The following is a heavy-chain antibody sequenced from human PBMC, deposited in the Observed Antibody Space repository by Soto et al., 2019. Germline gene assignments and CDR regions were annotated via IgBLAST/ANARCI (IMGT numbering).Heavy chain of an antibody. V-gene: IGHV1-2*04. CDR1: GYTFTGYY. CDR3: ARVGSSGWSFSVFDI. CDR2: INPNSGGT. D-gene: IGHD6-19*01. Sequence: ASLKVSCKASGYTFTGYYMHWVRQAPGQGLEWMGWINPNSGGTNYAQKFQGWVTMTRDTSISTAYMELSRLRSDDTAVYYCARVGSSGWSFSVFDIWGQGTMVTVSS. J-gene: IGHJ3*02.